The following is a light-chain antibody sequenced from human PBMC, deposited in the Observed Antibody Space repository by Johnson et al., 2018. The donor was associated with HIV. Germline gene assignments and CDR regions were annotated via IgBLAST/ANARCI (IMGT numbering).Light chain of an antibody. CDR1: SSNIGNNY. Sequence: HSVLSQPPSVSAAPGQKVTISCSGSSSNIGNNYVSWYQQLPGTAHKLLIYDNNKRPSGVPDRFSDSKSGTSATLGFTGLQTGDEADYYCGTWDSSLSAHYIFGTGTKVTVL. CDR2: DNN. CDR3: GTWDSSLSAHYI. J-gene: IGLJ1*01. V-gene: IGLV1-51*01.